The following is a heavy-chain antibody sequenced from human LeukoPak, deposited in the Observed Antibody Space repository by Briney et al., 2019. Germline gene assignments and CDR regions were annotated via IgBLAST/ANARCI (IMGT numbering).Heavy chain of an antibody. CDR2: ISGSGDYT. V-gene: IGHV3-23*01. CDR1: AFTFSNYA. D-gene: IGHD6-19*01. Sequence: HPGGSLRLSCAASAFTFSNYAMSWVRQAPGEGLEWVSAISGSGDYTYYADSVKGRFTIPRDNSKNTLYLQMNSLRADDTAVYYCANFERTVAGPYNWFDPWGQGTLVTVSS. CDR3: ANFERTVAGPYNWFDP. J-gene: IGHJ5*02.